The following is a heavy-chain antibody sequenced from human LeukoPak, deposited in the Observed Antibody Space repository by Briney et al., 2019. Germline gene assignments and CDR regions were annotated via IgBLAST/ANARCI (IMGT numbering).Heavy chain of an antibody. CDR1: GFSFSSYS. Sequence: GGPLRLSCAAPGFSFSSYSMNWVRQAPGRGLEGVSSISASGNYIYYADSVKGRFTISRDSAENSLYLQMNSLGAEDTAVYYCARGLYYYGTDAFDIWGQGTMVTVS. D-gene: IGHD3-16*01. CDR2: ISASGNYI. CDR3: ARGLYYYGTDAFDI. V-gene: IGHV3-21*01. J-gene: IGHJ3*02.